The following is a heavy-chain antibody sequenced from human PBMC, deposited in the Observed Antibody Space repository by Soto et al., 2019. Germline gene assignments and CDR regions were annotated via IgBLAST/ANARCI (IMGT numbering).Heavy chain of an antibody. Sequence: GGSLRLSCVVSGFSVTSHYMNWVRQAPGKGLEWVSIIYTGDNRNYADSVRGRFTISRDNSENTLYLQMDRLTVEDTAVYFCARSSCWNRVDYWGLGTLVTVSS. CDR2: IYTGDNR. CDR1: GFSVTSHY. J-gene: IGHJ4*02. D-gene: IGHD1-1*01. CDR3: ARSSCWNRVDY. V-gene: IGHV3-66*01.